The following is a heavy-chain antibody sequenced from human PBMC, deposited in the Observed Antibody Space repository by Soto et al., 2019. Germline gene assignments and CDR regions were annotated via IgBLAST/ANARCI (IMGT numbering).Heavy chain of an antibody. J-gene: IGHJ4*02. D-gene: IGHD3-22*01. Sequence: PSETLSLTCAVYGGSFSGYYWSWIRQPPGKGLEWIGEINHSGSTNYNPSLKSRVTISVDTSKNQFSLKLSSVTAADTAVYYCARGGYYYDSSGSVDYWGRGTLVTVS. CDR3: ARGGYYYDSSGSVDY. CDR2: INHSGST. V-gene: IGHV4-34*01. CDR1: GGSFSGYY.